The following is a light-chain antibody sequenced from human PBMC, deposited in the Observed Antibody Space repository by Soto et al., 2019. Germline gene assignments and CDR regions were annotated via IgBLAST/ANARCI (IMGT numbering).Light chain of an antibody. CDR2: WAS. CDR1: QSVLYTSHNKNY. Sequence: DIVMTQSPDSLAVSLGERATINCKSSQSVLYTSHNKNYLAWYQQKPGQPPKLLIYWASTRESGVPDRFSGSGSGTDFTLTINSLQAEDVAVYYCQQYYSTPYTFGQGTKLEIK. CDR3: QQYYSTPYT. J-gene: IGKJ2*01. V-gene: IGKV4-1*01.